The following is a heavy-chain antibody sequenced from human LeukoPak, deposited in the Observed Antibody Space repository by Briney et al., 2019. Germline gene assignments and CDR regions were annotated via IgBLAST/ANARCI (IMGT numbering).Heavy chain of an antibody. CDR1: GGSFSGYY. CDR2: INHSGST. D-gene: IGHD6-19*01. CDR3: ARAGGSGWYRY. Sequence: SETLSLTCAVYGGSFSGYYWSWIRQPPGKGLEWIGEINHSGSTNYNPSLKSRVTISVDTSKNQSSLKLSSVTAADTAVYYCARAGGSGWYRYWGQGTLVTVSS. V-gene: IGHV4-34*01. J-gene: IGHJ4*02.